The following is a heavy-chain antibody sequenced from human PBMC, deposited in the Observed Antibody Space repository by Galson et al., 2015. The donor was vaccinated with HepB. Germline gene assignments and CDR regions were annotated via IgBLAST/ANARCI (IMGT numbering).Heavy chain of an antibody. D-gene: IGHD2-15*01. CDR2: NSYSGGIT. CDR3: AKGSGYCSGGYCRRDSGAYAPRI. J-gene: IGHJ2*01. V-gene: IGHV3-23*01. CDR1: GFTFSTYA. Sequence: SLRLSCAASGFTFSTYAMSWVRQAPGKGLEWVSSNSYSGGITYYADSVKGRFTISRDNSKNTLYLQMDSLGAEDTAVYYCAKGSGYCSGGYCRRDSGAYAPRIWGRGTLVTVSS.